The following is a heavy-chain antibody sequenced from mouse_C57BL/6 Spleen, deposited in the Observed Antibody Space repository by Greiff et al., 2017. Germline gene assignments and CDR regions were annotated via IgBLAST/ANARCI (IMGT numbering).Heavy chain of an antibody. D-gene: IGHD2-4*01. Sequence: QVQLQQPGAELVKPGASVKLSCKASGYTFTSYWMHWVKQRPGQGLEWIGMIHPNSGSTNYNEKFKSKATLTVDKSSSAAYMQLSSLTSEDSAVXYCARREDYDGAMDDWGQGTSVTVSS. V-gene: IGHV1-64*01. CDR2: IHPNSGST. J-gene: IGHJ4*01. CDR1: GYTFTSYW. CDR3: ARREDYDGAMDD.